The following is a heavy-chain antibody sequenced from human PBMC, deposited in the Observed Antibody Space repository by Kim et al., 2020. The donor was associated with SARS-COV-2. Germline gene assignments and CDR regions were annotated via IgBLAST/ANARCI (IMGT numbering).Heavy chain of an antibody. V-gene: IGHV3-33*05. CDR2: ISYDGSNK. CDR1: GFTFSSYG. J-gene: IGHJ3*02. CDR3: ARNFHNWNDIAFDI. Sequence: GGSLRHSCAASGFTFSSYGMHWVRQAPGKGLEWVAVISYDGSNKYYADSVKGRFTISRDNSKNTLYLQMNSLRAEDTAVYYCARNFHNWNDIAFDIWGQG. D-gene: IGHD1-20*01.